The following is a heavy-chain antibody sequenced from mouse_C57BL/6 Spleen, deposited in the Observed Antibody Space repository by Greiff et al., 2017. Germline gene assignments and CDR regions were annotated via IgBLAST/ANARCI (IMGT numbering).Heavy chain of an antibody. J-gene: IGHJ3*01. CDR2: INPGSGGT. D-gene: IGHD3-2*02. CDR3: AGSSGYFAY. V-gene: IGHV1-54*01. Sequence: QVQLQQSGAELVRPGTSVKVSCKASGYAFTNYLIEWVKQRPGQGLEWIGVINPGSGGTNYNEKFKGKATLTADKSSSTAYMQLSSLTSEDSAVYFCAGSSGYFAYWGQGTLVTVSA. CDR1: GYAFTNYL.